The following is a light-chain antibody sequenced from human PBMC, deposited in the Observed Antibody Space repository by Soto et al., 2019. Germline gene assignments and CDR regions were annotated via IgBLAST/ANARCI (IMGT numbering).Light chain of an antibody. CDR1: QSVTTTY. V-gene: IGKV3-20*01. Sequence: EIVMTQSPATLSLSPGERATLSCRASQSVTTTYLAWYQQKLGQAPRLIIYGASSRETGIRERFSGSGSGAEFTLTISRLEPEDVAVYYCPQYGNSTWTFGQGTQVDIK. J-gene: IGKJ1*01. CDR3: PQYGNSTWT. CDR2: GAS.